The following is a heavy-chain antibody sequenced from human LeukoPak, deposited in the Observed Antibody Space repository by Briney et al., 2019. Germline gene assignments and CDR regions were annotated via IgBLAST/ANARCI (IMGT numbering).Heavy chain of an antibody. J-gene: IGHJ4*02. V-gene: IGHV3-21*01. D-gene: IGHD4-17*01. Sequence: GGSLRLSCAASGFTFSSYTMNWVRQAPGKGLDWVSSISSSSSYTYYADSVKGRFTISRDNAKNSLYLQMNSLRAEDTAVYYCARNDYGDRRFDYWGQETLVTVSS. CDR1: GFTFSSYT. CDR3: ARNDYGDRRFDY. CDR2: ISSSSSYT.